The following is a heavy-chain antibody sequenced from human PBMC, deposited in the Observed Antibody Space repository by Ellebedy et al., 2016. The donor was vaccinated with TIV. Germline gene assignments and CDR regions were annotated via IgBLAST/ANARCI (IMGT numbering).Heavy chain of an antibody. V-gene: IGHV3-23*01. D-gene: IGHD5-18*01. CDR3: AKDRTSGDGYWVFDQ. CDR1: GFTFSNYA. Sequence: GESLKISCVASGFTFSNYAMAWVRQTPGKGLEWVSGIYRGGGTTYYIDSVKGRFTISRDNSKSMVHLQMNSLRPEDTAVYYCAKDRTSGDGYWVFDQWGQGTLVTVSS. J-gene: IGHJ4*02. CDR2: IYRGGGTT.